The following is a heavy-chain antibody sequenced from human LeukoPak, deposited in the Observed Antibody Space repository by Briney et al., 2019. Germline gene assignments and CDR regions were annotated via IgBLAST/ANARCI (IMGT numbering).Heavy chain of an antibody. CDR3: ARLIAEVGGGTNYFDT. V-gene: IGHV4-59*12. Sequence: PSETLSLTCTVSGGSISSYYWSWIRQPPGKGLEWIGYIYYSGSTNYSPSLKSRVTISVDTSKNQFSLKLSSVTAADTAVYYCARLIAEVGGGTNYFDTWGQGTLVTVSS. CDR1: GGSISSYY. J-gene: IGHJ4*02. CDR2: IYYSGST. D-gene: IGHD2-21*01.